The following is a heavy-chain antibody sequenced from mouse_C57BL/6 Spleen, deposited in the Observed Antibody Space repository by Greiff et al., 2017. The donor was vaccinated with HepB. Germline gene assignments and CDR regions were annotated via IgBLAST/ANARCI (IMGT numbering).Heavy chain of an antibody. Sequence: VQLKQSGPVLVKPGASVKMSCKASGYTFTDYYMNWVKQSHGKSLEWIGVINPYNGGTSYNQKFKGKATLTVDKSSSTAYMELNSLTSEDSAVYYCARRAVTGGFDYWGQGTTLTVSS. CDR3: ARRAVTGGFDY. V-gene: IGHV1-19*01. CDR2: INPYNGGT. J-gene: IGHJ2*01. D-gene: IGHD2-1*01. CDR1: GYTFTDYY.